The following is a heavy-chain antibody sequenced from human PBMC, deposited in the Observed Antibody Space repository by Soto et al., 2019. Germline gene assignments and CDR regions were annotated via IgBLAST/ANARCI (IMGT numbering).Heavy chain of an antibody. J-gene: IGHJ4*02. CDR2: ISAYNGNT. V-gene: IGHV1-18*01. CDR3: ARVIAAAADFDY. CDR1: SYTFASYG. D-gene: IGHD6-13*01. Sequence: QVQLVQSGAEVKKPGASVKVSCKASSYTFASYGISWVRQAPGQGLEWMGWISAYNGNTNYAQKLQGRVTMTTDTSTSTANMELRSLRSDDTAVYYCARVIAAAADFDYWGQGTLLTVSS.